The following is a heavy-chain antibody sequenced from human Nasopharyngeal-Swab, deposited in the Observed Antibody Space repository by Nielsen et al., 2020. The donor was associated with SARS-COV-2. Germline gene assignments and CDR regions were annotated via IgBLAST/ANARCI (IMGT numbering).Heavy chain of an antibody. Sequence: ASVKVSCKASGYTFTGYYMHWVRQAPGQGLEWMGWINPNSGGTNYAQKLQGRVTMTTDTSTSTAYMELRSLRSDDTAVYYCARDQGGGAEIITIFGAASYFDYWGQGTLVTVSS. CDR1: GYTFTGYY. J-gene: IGHJ4*02. D-gene: IGHD3-3*01. CDR3: ARDQGGGAEIITIFGAASYFDY. CDR2: INPNSGGT. V-gene: IGHV1-2*02.